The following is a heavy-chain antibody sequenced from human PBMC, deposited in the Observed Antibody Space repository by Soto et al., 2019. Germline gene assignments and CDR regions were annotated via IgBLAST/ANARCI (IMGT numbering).Heavy chain of an antibody. CDR1: GYSISMGHY. CDR2: TYQHGSA. D-gene: IGHD3-22*01. J-gene: IGHJ5*02. V-gene: IGHV4-38-2*01. Sequence: SETLSLTWALSGYSISMGHYSGWLRQPPGKGLDWMVRTYQHGSAYFNPSHHSRVTFSIAMTNTRVSLLLNSVTAADTAVYCCASVGTWVPYYSDSSPYTFENWFDPWGQGTLVTVSS. CDR3: ASVGTWVPYYSDSSPYTFENWFDP.